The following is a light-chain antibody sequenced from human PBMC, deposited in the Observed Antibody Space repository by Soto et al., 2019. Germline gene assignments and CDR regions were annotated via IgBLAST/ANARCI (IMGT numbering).Light chain of an antibody. V-gene: IGLV4-69*01. CDR1: SGHSSYA. CDR3: QTWDTGARVV. CDR2: LSSDGSH. J-gene: IGLJ2*01. Sequence: QLVLTQSPSASASLGASVKFTCTLSSGHSSYAIAWHQQQPEKGPRYLMKLSSDGSHSKGDGIPDRFSGSSSGAERYLTISSLQSEDEADYYCQTWDTGARVVFGGGTKVTVL.